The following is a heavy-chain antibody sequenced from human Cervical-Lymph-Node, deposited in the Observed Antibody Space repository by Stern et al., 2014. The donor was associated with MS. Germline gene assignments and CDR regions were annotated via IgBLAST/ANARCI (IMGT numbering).Heavy chain of an antibody. J-gene: IGHJ4*02. CDR3: ASLLGWYSSSRFDY. Sequence: QVQLVDSGGGVVQPGRSLRLSCAASGFTFSSYGMHWVRQAPGPGLEWVAVIPYDGRNKYYAGSVEGRFTISRDNSKNTLYLQMNSLRAEDTAVYYCASLLGWYSSSRFDYWGQGTLVTVSS. CDR2: IPYDGRNK. CDR1: GFTFSSYG. D-gene: IGHD6-6*01. V-gene: IGHV3-30*03.